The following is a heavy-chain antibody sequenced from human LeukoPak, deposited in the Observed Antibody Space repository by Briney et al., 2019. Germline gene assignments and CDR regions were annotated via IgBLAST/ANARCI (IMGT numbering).Heavy chain of an antibody. V-gene: IGHV4-34*01. CDR3: ARRAFIADY. J-gene: IGHJ4*02. Sequence: SETLSLTCAVYGGSFSGYYRSCIRQPPGKGLEWIGEINHSGSTNHNPSLKSRVPISVGTSKNQFCLKLSSVTAADTAVYYCARRAFIADYWGQGTLVTVSS. CDR1: GGSFSGYY. CDR2: INHSGST.